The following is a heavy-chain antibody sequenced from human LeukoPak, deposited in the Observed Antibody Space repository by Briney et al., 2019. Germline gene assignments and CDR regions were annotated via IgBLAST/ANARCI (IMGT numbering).Heavy chain of an antibody. CDR2: VWYDGINK. CDR3: ARDRGNSYFDY. J-gene: IGHJ4*02. D-gene: IGHD4-23*01. Sequence: QTRRALRLSCAASGFTFSMYGKHWVRQAPRQGLGGVGVVWYDGINKYYADSVKRRFTISRGNSQNTRYLQMKSLGAPEPPVVYLARDRGNSYFDYWGQGTLVTVSS. V-gene: IGHV3-33*01. CDR1: GFTFSMYG.